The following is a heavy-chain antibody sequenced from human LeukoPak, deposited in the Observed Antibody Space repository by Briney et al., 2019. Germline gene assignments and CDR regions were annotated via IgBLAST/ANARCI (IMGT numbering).Heavy chain of an antibody. CDR2: INPNSGGT. Sequence: ASVKVSCKASGYTFTGYYMHWVRQAPGQGLEWMGWINPNSGGTNCAQKFQGRVTMTRDTSINTAYMELSSLRFDDTAVYYCARVYDSSGYYYYYYMDVWGKGTTVTVSS. V-gene: IGHV1-2*02. CDR1: GYTFTGYY. J-gene: IGHJ6*03. D-gene: IGHD3-22*01. CDR3: ARVYDSSGYYYYYYMDV.